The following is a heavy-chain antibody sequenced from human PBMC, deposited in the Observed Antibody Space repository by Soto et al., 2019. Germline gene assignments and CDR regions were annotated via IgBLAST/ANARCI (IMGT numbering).Heavy chain of an antibody. CDR1: GGTFSSYS. Sequence: QVQLVQSGAEVKKPGSSVKVSCKASGGTFSSYSINWVRQAPGQGLEWMGGIIPIFGTANYAQKFQGRVTLTADESTSTAHMELSSLRSDDTAVYYCATDERDDCSSINCHYFDHWGQGALVTVSS. V-gene: IGHV1-69*01. CDR2: IIPIFGTA. J-gene: IGHJ4*02. D-gene: IGHD2-2*01. CDR3: ATDERDDCSSINCHYFDH.